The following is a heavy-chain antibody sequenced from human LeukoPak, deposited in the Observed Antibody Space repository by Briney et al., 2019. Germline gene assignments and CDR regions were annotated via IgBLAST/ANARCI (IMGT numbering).Heavy chain of an antibody. D-gene: IGHD3-22*01. CDR3: ARLYYDRSGDFDY. Sequence: GGSLRLSCAASGFTFSSYWMTWVRQAPGKGLEWVANINQDGSEKYYVNSMRGRFTISRDNAKNSLYLQVNSLRAEDTAVYYCARLYYDRSGDFDYWGQGTLVTVSS. V-gene: IGHV3-7*01. J-gene: IGHJ4*02. CDR1: GFTFSSYW. CDR2: INQDGSEK.